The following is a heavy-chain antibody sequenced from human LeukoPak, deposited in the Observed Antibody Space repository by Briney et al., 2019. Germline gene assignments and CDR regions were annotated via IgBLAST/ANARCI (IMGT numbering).Heavy chain of an antibody. CDR3: AKELSGSYYGGDAFDI. Sequence: PGGSLRLSCAASGFTFSSYGMSWVRQAPGKGLEWVSAISGSGGSTYYADSVKGRFTISRDNSKNTLYLQMNSLRAEDMAVYYCAKELSGSYYGGDAFDIWGQGTMVTVSS. V-gene: IGHV3-23*01. D-gene: IGHD1-26*01. J-gene: IGHJ3*02. CDR2: ISGSGGST. CDR1: GFTFSSYG.